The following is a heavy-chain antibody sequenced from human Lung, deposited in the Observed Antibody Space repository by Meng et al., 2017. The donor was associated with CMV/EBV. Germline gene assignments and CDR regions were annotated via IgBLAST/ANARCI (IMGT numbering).Heavy chain of an antibody. CDR2: IYSGGRT. Sequence: SCAASGFTVNTNYMSWVRQAPGKGLECVSGIYSGGRTYYADAVKGRFTISRDKSKNTLYLQMNSLIAEDTAMYYCAEYPRTDPYSSSSWGQGTLLTVSS. CDR1: GFTVNTNY. D-gene: IGHD6-13*01. V-gene: IGHV3-53*01. CDR3: AEYPRTDPYSSSS. J-gene: IGHJ5*02.